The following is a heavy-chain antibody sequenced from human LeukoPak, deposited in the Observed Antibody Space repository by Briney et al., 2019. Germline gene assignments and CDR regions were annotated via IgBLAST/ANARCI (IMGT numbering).Heavy chain of an antibody. CDR2: INANSGTT. Sequence: PGGSLRLSCEASGFAFSFYAMSWLRQPPGKGLECLFTINANSGTTSYAASVRGRFTISRDNSKNTLYLQLNTLRAEDTAVYYCAKPISGGLAVTADWFDPWGQGTLVIVSS. J-gene: IGHJ5*01. CDR1: GFAFSFYA. V-gene: IGHV3-23*01. CDR3: AKPISGGLAVTADWFDP. D-gene: IGHD6-19*01.